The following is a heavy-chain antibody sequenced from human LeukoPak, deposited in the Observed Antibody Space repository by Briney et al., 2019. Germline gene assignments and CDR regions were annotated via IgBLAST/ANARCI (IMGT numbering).Heavy chain of an antibody. J-gene: IGHJ4*02. Sequence: GGSLRLSCAASGFTFSSYGMHWVRQAPGKGLEWVAVIWYDGSNKYYADSVKGRFTVSRDNAKNSLYLQMNSLRAEDTAVYYCARVGARQILEYWGQGTLVTVSS. CDR1: GFTFSSYG. D-gene: IGHD4-17*01. CDR2: IWYDGSNK. CDR3: ARVGARQILEY. V-gene: IGHV3-33*01.